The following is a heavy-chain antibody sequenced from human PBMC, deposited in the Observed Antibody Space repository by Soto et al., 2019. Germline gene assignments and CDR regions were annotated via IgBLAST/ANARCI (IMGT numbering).Heavy chain of an antibody. J-gene: IGHJ3*02. V-gene: IGHV3-23*01. CDR1: GFTFSNYA. CDR2: ISGSDGST. Sequence: PGGSLRLSCAASGFTFSNYAMSWVRQAPGEGLEWVSTISGSDGSTYYADSVKGRFTISRDNSKNTLYLQMNSLRAEDAAVYYGAKDRTHSDAFDIWGQRTMV. CDR3: AKDRTHSDAFDI. D-gene: IGHD2-21*01.